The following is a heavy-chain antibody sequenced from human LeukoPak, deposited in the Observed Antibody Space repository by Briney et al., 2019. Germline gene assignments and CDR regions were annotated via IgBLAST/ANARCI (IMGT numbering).Heavy chain of an antibody. Sequence: SETLSLTCTVSGGSISSSSYYWGWIRQPPGKGLEWIGSIYYSESTYYNPSLKSRVTISVDTSKNQFSLKLSSVTAADTAVYYCAAIVVPAAPYWYFDLWGRGTLVTVSS. D-gene: IGHD2-2*01. CDR2: IYYSEST. J-gene: IGHJ2*01. CDR1: GGSISSSSYY. CDR3: AAIVVPAAPYWYFDL. V-gene: IGHV4-39*01.